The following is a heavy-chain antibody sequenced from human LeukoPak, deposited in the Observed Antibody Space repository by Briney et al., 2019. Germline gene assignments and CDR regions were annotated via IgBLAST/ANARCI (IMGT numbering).Heavy chain of an antibody. CDR1: GFAFSSYG. Sequence: GGSLRLSCAASGFAFSSYGMHWVRQAPGKGLEWVAYISYDGSNKYYADSVKGRFTISRDNSKNSLYLQMNSLRAEDTAVYYCARCVLRFLEWLSPFDIWGQGTMVTVSS. D-gene: IGHD3-3*01. J-gene: IGHJ3*02. CDR2: ISYDGSNK. V-gene: IGHV3-30-3*01. CDR3: ARCVLRFLEWLSPFDI.